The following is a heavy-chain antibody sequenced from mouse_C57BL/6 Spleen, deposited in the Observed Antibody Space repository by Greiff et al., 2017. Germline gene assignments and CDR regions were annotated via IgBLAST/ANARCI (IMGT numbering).Heavy chain of an antibody. CDR3: ARGYDYPAWFAY. J-gene: IGHJ3*01. CDR2: IYPGSGNT. V-gene: IGHV1-76*01. CDR1: GYTFTDYY. D-gene: IGHD2-4*01. Sequence: QVQLQQSGAELVRPGASVKLSCKAFGYTFTDYYINWVKQRPGQGLEWIARIYPGSGNTYYNEKFKGKATLTAEKSSSTAYMQLSSLTSEDSAVYFCARGYDYPAWFAYWGQGTLVTVSA.